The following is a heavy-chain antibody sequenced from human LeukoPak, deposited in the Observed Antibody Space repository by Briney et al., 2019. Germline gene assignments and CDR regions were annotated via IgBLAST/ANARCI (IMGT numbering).Heavy chain of an antibody. CDR2: IWYDGSNK. CDR1: GFNFFTYG. D-gene: IGHD3-10*01. Sequence: QPGRSLRLSCAASGFNFFTYGMHWVRQAPGKGLEWVAVIWYDGSNKYYADSVKGRFTISRDNSKSTLSLQMNSLRAEDTAVYYCARVIRGFEALDYWGPGSLVTVSS. J-gene: IGHJ4*02. V-gene: IGHV3-33*01. CDR3: ARVIRGFEALDY.